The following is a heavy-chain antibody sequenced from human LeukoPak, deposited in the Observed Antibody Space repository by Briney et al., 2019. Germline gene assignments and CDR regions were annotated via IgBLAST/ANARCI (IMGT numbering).Heavy chain of an antibody. CDR2: IIPIFGTA. V-gene: IGHV1-69*05. D-gene: IGHD1-7*01. CDR3: ARDNYAGANWFDP. J-gene: IGHJ5*02. CDR1: GGTFSSYA. Sequence: SVKASCKASGGTFSSYAISWVRQAPGQGLEWMGGIIPIFGTANYAQKFQGRVTITTDESTSTAYMELSSLRSEDTAVYYCARDNYAGANWFDPWGQGTLVTVSS.